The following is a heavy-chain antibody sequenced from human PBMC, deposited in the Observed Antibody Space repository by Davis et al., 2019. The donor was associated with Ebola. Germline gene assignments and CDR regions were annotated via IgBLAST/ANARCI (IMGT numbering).Heavy chain of an antibody. V-gene: IGHV5-51*01. J-gene: IGHJ3*02. CDR2: IYPGDSDT. Sequence: GESLKISCKGSGYSFTSYWIGWVRQMPGKGLEWMGIIYPGDSDTRSSPSFQGQVTISADKSISTAYLQWSILKASDTAMYYCARLRRPAAIRGGAFDIWGQGTMVTVSS. CDR1: GYSFTSYW. D-gene: IGHD2-2*02. CDR3: ARLRRPAAIRGGAFDI.